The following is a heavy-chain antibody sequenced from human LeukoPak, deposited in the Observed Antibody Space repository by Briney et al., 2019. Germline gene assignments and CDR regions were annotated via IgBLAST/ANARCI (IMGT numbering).Heavy chain of an antibody. CDR3: ARVGPSGYYYYYMDV. V-gene: IGHV1-2*02. CDR2: INPNSGDT. D-gene: IGHD3-10*01. CDR1: GYTFTGYY. J-gene: IGHJ6*03. Sequence: GASVEVSCKASGYTFTGYYMHWVRQAPGQGLEWMGWINPNSGDTDYAQKFQGRVTMTRDTSISTAYMELSRLRSDDTAVYYCARVGPSGYYYYYMDVWGKGTTVTVSS.